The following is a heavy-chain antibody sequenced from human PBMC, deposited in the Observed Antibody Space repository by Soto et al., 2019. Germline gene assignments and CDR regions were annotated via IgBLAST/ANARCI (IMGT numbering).Heavy chain of an antibody. Sequence: EVQLMESGGGLVQPGGSLRLSCVDSGFTLSDYWMTWVRQAPGKGLEWVANIKQDGSEKSYADSVKGRFAISRDNAKNSVFLQMDSLRAEDTAVYYCARDHDYFIGGINYDAFEMWGQGTVVTVSS. CDR3: ARDHDYFIGGINYDAFEM. CDR1: GFTLSDYW. CDR2: IKQDGSEK. J-gene: IGHJ3*02. D-gene: IGHD4-4*01. V-gene: IGHV3-7*01.